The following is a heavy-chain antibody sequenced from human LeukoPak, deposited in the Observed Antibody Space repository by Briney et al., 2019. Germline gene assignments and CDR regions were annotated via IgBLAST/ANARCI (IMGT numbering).Heavy chain of an antibody. J-gene: IGHJ4*02. CDR3: ARVAATWEFDY. Sequence: KPSETLSLTSAVYGGAFSGYYWSWIRQPPGKGLEWIGESNHSGSTNYNPSLKSRVTISVDTSKNQFSLKLSSVTAADTAVYYCARVAATWEFDYWGQGTLVTVSS. CDR1: GGAFSGYY. D-gene: IGHD1-26*01. V-gene: IGHV4-34*01. CDR2: SNHSGST.